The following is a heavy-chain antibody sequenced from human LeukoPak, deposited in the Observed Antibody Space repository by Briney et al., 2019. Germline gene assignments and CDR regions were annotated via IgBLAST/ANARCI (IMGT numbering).Heavy chain of an antibody. V-gene: IGHV4-39*07. D-gene: IGHD6-13*01. CDR3: ARDRGSSSWYGMDV. CDR1: GGSISSSSYY. J-gene: IGHJ6*02. CDR2: IYYSGST. Sequence: PSETLSLTCTVSGGSISSSSYYWGWIRQPPGKGLEWIGSIYYSGSTYYNPSLESRVTISVDTSKTQFSLKLNSVTAADTAVYYRARDRGSSSWYGMDVWGQGTTVTVSS.